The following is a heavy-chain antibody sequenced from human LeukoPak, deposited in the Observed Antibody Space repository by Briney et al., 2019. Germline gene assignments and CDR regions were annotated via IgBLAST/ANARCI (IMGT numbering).Heavy chain of an antibody. Sequence: GGSLRLSCAASGFTFSSNYMSWVRQAPGKGLEWVGRIKSKTDGGTTDYAAPGKGRFTISKDDSKNTLYLQMNSLKTDHTAVYYCTTDRGPEAFDIWGPGTMVTVSP. CDR2: IKSKTDGGTT. J-gene: IGHJ3*02. CDR3: TTDRGPEAFDI. CDR1: GFTFSSNY. V-gene: IGHV3-15*01. D-gene: IGHD3-10*01.